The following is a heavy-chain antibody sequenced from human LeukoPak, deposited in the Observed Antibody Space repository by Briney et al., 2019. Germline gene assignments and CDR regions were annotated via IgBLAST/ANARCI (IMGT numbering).Heavy chain of an antibody. V-gene: IGHV1-69-2*01. CDR1: GYTFTDYY. D-gene: IGHD3-16*01. CDR2: VDPEDGET. CDR3: ATVTNLRFDWYFDL. Sequence: GASVKLSCKVSGYTFTDYYMHWVRQAPGKGLEWMGLVDPEDGETIYAEKFQGRVTITADTSTDTAYMELSSLRSEDTAVYYCATVTNLRFDWYFDLWGRGTLVTVSS. J-gene: IGHJ2*01.